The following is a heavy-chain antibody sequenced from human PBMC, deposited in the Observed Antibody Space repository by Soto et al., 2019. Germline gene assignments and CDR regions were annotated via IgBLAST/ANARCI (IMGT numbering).Heavy chain of an antibody. Sequence: SETLSLTCAVYGESFSGYIGTWIRQTPGKGLQWIGQINHSGSAYYNPSLKSRVTISVHTSNSQFSLELSSVTAADTAVYYCARGLITGSHYSGGWYYFDSWGQGTQVTVSS. J-gene: IGHJ4*02. D-gene: IGHD6-19*01. CDR3: ARGLITGSHYSGGWYYFDS. CDR2: INHSGSA. V-gene: IGHV4-34*01. CDR1: GESFSGYI.